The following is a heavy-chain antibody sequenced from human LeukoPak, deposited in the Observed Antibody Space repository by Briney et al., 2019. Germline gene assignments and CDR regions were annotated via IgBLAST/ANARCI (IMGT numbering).Heavy chain of an antibody. CDR3: AAQGSGYDFESGWFDP. CDR2: IIPIFGTA. CDR1: GGTFSSYA. Sequence: SVKVSCKASGGTFSSYAISWVRQAPGQGLEWMGGIIPIFGTANYAQKFQGRVTITTDESTSTAYMELSSLRSEDTAVYYCAAQGSGYDFESGWFDPRGQGTLVTVSS. D-gene: IGHD5-12*01. V-gene: IGHV1-69*05. J-gene: IGHJ5*02.